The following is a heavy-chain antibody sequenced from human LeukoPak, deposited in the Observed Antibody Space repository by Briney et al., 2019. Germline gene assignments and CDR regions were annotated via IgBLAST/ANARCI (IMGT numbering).Heavy chain of an antibody. V-gene: IGHV3-53*01. D-gene: IGHD3-10*01. Sequence: QTGGSLRLSCAASGFTVRSNYMSWVRQAPGKGLECVSVIYSDGSAFYADSVKGRFTISRDNSKNTLYVQMNSLRVEDTAVYYCARVAFYGEGGASDIWGQGTMVTVSS. J-gene: IGHJ3*02. CDR3: ARVAFYGEGGASDI. CDR2: IYSDGSA. CDR1: GFTVRSNY.